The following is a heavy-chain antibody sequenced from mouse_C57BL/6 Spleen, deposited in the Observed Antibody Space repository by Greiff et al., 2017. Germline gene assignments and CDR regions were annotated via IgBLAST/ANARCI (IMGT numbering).Heavy chain of an antibody. CDR2: IDPSDSET. V-gene: IGHV1-52*01. CDR1: GYTFTSYW. D-gene: IGHD1-1*01. CDR3: ARSFFITTVVAHPYYAMDY. Sequence: QVQLQQPGAELVRPGSSVKLSCKASGYTFTSYWMHWVKQRPIQGLEWIGNIDPSDSETHYNQKFKDKATLTVDKSSSTAYMQLSSLTSEDSAVYYCARSFFITTVVAHPYYAMDYWGQGASVTVSS. J-gene: IGHJ4*01.